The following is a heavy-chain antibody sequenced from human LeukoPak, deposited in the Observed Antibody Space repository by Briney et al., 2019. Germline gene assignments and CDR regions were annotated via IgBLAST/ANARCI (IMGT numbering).Heavy chain of an antibody. CDR2: INHSGST. J-gene: IGHJ4*02. Sequence: PSETLSLTCAVYGGSFSGYYWSWIRQPPGKGLEWIGEINHSGSTNYNPSLKSRVTISVDTSKNQFSLKLSSVTAADTAVYYCARGIDSSGYYSDWGQGTLVTVSS. CDR3: ARGIDSSGYYSD. D-gene: IGHD3-22*01. V-gene: IGHV4-34*01. CDR1: GGSFSGYY.